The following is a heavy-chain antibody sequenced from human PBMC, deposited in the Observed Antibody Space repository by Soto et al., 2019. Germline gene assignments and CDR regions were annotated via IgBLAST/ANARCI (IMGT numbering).Heavy chain of an antibody. J-gene: IGHJ4*02. CDR1: GYSFSRYW. Sequence: PGESLKISCKGSGYSFSRYWIAWVRQTPGKGLEWMGLIYPGDSDTRYSPSFQGQVTISADKSITTAYLQWSSLKASDTAIYYCARDTFSGDSSGPHYWGQGTLVTVPQ. D-gene: IGHD3-22*01. V-gene: IGHV5-51*01. CDR2: IYPGDSDT. CDR3: ARDTFSGDSSGPHY.